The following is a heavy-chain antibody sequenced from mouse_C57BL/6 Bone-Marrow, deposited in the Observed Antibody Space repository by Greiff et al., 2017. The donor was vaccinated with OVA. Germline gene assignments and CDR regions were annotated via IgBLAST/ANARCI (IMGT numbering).Heavy chain of an antibody. CDR1: GFTFSSYA. V-gene: IGHV5-9-1*02. CDR2: ISSGGDYI. J-gene: IGHJ3*01. D-gene: IGHD3-2*02. Sequence: EVQRVESGEGLVKPGGSLKLSCAASGFTFSSYAMSWVRQTPEKRLEWVAYISSGGDYIYYADTVKGRFTISRDNARNTLYLQLSSLKSEDTAMYYCTRVPETAQATLAWFAYWGQGTLVTVSA. CDR3: TRVPETAQATLAWFAY.